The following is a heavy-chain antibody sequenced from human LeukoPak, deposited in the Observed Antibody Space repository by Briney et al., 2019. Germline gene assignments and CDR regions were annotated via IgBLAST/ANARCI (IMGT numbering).Heavy chain of an antibody. J-gene: IGHJ4*02. CDR2: MNPNSGNT. D-gene: IGHD6-13*01. CDR1: GYNLTTYD. Sequence: VSVKVSCKPSGYNLTTYDINWVGQAPGQGLEWMGWMNPNSGNTGYAQKFQGTVTMTMNTSISTAYLQWSSLKASDTAMYYCARLALVRGAAAGSTLDYWGQGTLVTVSS. V-gene: IGHV1-8*01. CDR3: ARLALVRGAAAGSTLDY.